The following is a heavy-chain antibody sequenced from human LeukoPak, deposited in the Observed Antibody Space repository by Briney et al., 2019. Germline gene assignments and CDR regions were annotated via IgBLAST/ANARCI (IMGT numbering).Heavy chain of an antibody. CDR1: AFTFSDYY. D-gene: IGHD3-10*01. CDR3: ARDLKSRRVTIVRGDGRTPPNFGY. V-gene: IGHV3-11*01. J-gene: IGHJ4*02. Sequence: GGSLRLSRAASAFTFSDYYMSWIRQAPGKGLEWVSYISSRGSTIYYADSVKGRFTISRDNAKNSLYLQMNSLRAEDTAVYYCARDLKSRRVTIVRGDGRTPPNFGYWSQGTLVTVSS. CDR2: ISSRGSTI.